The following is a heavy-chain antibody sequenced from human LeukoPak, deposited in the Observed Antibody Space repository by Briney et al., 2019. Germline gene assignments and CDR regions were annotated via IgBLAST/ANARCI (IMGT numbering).Heavy chain of an antibody. D-gene: IGHD4-17*01. Sequence: SQTLSLTCTVSGASISSGYYYWSWLRQSPGKGLEWSGYIYYSGSTYYSPSLKSRLTISLDTSKNHLSLKLTSVTAADTAIYYCARDNDDGDYVGWFDPRGQGTLVTVSS. V-gene: IGHV4-30-4*01. CDR2: IYYSGST. CDR3: ARDNDDGDYVGWFDP. J-gene: IGHJ5*02. CDR1: GASISSGYYY.